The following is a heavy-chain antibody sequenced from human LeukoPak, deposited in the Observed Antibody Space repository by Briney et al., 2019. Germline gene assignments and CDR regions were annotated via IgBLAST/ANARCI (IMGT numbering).Heavy chain of an antibody. J-gene: IGHJ6*02. CDR3: AKDMSITMVRGRGMDV. Sequence: PGGSLRLSCAASGFTFSSYWMSWVRQAPGKGLEWVANIKQDGSEKYYVDSVKGRFTISRDNAKNSLYLQMNSLRAEDTALYYCAKDMSITMVRGRGMDVWGQGTTVTVSS. CDR1: GFTFSSYW. D-gene: IGHD3-10*01. V-gene: IGHV3-7*03. CDR2: IKQDGSEK.